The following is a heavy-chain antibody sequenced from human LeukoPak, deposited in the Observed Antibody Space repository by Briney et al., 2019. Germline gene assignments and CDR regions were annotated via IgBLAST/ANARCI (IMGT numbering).Heavy chain of an antibody. Sequence: GGSLRLSCAASGFTFSSYAMSWVRQAPGKGLEWVSYISSSGSTIYYADSVKGRFTISRDNAKNSLYLQMNSLRAEDTAVYYCAGAFDWTTYYGMDVWGQGTTVTVSS. CDR1: GFTFSSYA. V-gene: IGHV3-48*04. CDR2: ISSSGSTI. D-gene: IGHD3-9*01. CDR3: AGAFDWTTYYGMDV. J-gene: IGHJ6*02.